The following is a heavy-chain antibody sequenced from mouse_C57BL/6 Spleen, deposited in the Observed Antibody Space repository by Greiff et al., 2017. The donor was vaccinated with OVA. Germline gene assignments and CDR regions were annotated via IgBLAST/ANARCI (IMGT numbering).Heavy chain of an antibody. D-gene: IGHD2-3*01. CDR2: INPNNGGT. V-gene: IGHV1-26*01. J-gene: IGHJ4*01. CDR3: ARWDGYLYAMDY. Sequence: EVQLQQSGPELVKPGASVKISCKASGYTLTDYYMNWVKQSHGKSLEWIGDINPNNGGTSYNQKFKGKATLTVDKSSSTAYMELRSLTSEDSAVYYCARWDGYLYAMDYWGQGTSVTVSS. CDR1: GYTLTDYY.